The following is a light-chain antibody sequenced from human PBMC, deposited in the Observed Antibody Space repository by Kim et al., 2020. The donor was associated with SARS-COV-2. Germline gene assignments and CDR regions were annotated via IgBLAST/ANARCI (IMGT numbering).Light chain of an antibody. CDR1: QSISSY. Sequence: DIQMTQSPSSLSASVGDRVTITCRPSQSISSYLNWYQQKPGKAPKLLIYAASSLQSGVPSRFSGSGSGTHFTLTISSLQPAEFATYYCQQSYSTPPLTFGGGTKVDIK. CDR3: QQSYSTPPLT. CDR2: AAS. V-gene: IGKV1-39*01. J-gene: IGKJ4*01.